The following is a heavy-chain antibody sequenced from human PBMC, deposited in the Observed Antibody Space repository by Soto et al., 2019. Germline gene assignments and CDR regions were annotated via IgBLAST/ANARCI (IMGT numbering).Heavy chain of an antibody. CDR2: ISYDGSNK. CDR3: ARGDREDIAVVIGARPGEYGVDV. CDR1: GFTFRIYA. D-gene: IGHD2-15*01. J-gene: IGHJ6*02. V-gene: IGHV3-30-3*01. Sequence: QVQLVESGGGVVQPGRSLRLSCAASGFTFRIYAMHWVRQAPGKGLECVAVISYDGSNKFYRDSVKGRFTISRANCKNTLYLQINSLRYEDTAVYYCARGDREDIAVVIGARPGEYGVDVWGQGTTVTVSS.